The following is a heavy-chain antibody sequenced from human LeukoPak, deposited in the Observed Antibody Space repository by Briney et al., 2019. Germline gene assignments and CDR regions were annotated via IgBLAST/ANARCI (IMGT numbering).Heavy chain of an antibody. J-gene: IGHJ4*02. CDR1: GLTLNNAW. CDR2: IRSRSAGGTT. D-gene: IGHD2-15*01. V-gene: IGHV3-15*01. Sequence: GGSLGLSCAASGLTLNNAWMSWVRQAPGKGLEWVGRIRSRSAGGTTDYGAPVKGRFTISRDDSKNTLYLQMNSLKTEDTAVYCCSTGGGTHDYWGQGTLVTVSS. CDR3: STGGGTHDY.